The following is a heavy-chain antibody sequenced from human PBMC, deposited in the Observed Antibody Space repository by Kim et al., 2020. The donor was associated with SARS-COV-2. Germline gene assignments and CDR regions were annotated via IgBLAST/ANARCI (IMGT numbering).Heavy chain of an antibody. CDR1: GDSISSSSFY. V-gene: IGHV4-39*01. J-gene: IGHJ4*02. Sequence: SETLSLTCTVSGDSISSSSFYWDWIRQPPGRGLEWIGSVFATGKTFYNSTLTSRVTVSVDTSKNQFSLKLRSVTAADTAVYYCARYRVQWELSHYFDYLGQGILVTVSS. CDR3: ARYRVQWELSHYFDY. D-gene: IGHD1-26*01. CDR2: VFATGKT.